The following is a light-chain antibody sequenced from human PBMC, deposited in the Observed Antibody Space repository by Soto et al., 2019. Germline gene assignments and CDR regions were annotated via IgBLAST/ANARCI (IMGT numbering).Light chain of an antibody. V-gene: IGKV3-15*01. J-gene: IGKJ5*01. Sequence: IVMTQSPATLSVSPGERATLSCRASQSVSSNLAWYQQKPGQAPRLLIYDASTRATGVPARFSGSGSVTEFTLTNSSLHSEDFAVYYCQQYNNWPPITFGQRTRLDSK. CDR3: QQYNNWPPIT. CDR2: DAS. CDR1: QSVSSN.